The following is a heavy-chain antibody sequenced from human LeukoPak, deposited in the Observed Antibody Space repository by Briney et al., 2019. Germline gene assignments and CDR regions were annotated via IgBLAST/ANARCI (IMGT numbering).Heavy chain of an antibody. CDR1: GFTFDDYG. V-gene: IGHV3-20*04. D-gene: IGHD3-22*01. Sequence: GGSLRLSCAASGFTFDDYGMSWVRQAPGKGLEWVSGINWNGGSTGYADSVKGRFTISRDNAKNSLYLQMNSLRAEDTALYYCARELLEVGGYYYDSSGYRPFDYWGQGTLVTVSS. J-gene: IGHJ4*02. CDR3: ARELLEVGGYYYDSSGYRPFDY. CDR2: INWNGGST.